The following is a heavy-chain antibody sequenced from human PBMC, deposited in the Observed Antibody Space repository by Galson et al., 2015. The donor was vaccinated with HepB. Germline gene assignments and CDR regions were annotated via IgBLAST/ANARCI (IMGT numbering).Heavy chain of an antibody. J-gene: IGHJ4*02. Sequence: SVKVSCEASGYTFTSYGITWVRQAPGQGLEWMGWLSPYNANTEYAQRLQGRVTMTTDTSTSTAYMELRSLRSDDTAVYYCARGGPLGLITPLHFDYWGQGTLVTVSS. V-gene: IGHV1-18*01. CDR1: GYTFTSYG. CDR3: ARGGPLGLITPLHFDY. D-gene: IGHD3-22*01. CDR2: LSPYNANT.